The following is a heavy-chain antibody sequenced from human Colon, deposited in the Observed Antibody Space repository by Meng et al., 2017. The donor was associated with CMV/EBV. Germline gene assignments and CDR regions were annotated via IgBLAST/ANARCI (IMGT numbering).Heavy chain of an antibody. CDR1: GDSVTSYY. V-gene: IGHV4-59*02. CDR2: ISYAGST. D-gene: IGHD6-13*01. J-gene: IGHJ5*02. Sequence: SGDSVTSYYWTWVRPAPGQGLEWIGTISYAGSTNYNPSFKSRVTMSVDTSKNNFSLRLTSMTAADTAIYYCARESRGTSWYTWFDPWGQGTLVTVSS. CDR3: ARESRGTSWYTWFDP.